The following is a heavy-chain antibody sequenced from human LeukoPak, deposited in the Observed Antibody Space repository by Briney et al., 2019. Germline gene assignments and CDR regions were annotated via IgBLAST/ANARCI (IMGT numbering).Heavy chain of an antibody. CDR2: IYYSGST. Sequence: SETLSLTCTVSGGSISSYYWSWIRQPPGKGLEWIGYIYYSGSTNYNPSLKSRVTISGDTSKNQFSLKLSSVTAADTAVYYCARRHSSSWTYFDYWGQGTLVTVSS. CDR1: GGSISSYY. CDR3: ARRHSSSWTYFDY. J-gene: IGHJ4*02. D-gene: IGHD6-13*01. V-gene: IGHV4-59*08.